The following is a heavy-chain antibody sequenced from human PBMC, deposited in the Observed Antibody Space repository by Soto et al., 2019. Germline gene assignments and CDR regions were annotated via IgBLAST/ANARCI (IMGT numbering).Heavy chain of an antibody. Sequence: QVQLVESGGGVVQPGRSLRLSCAASGFTFSSYTMHWVRQAPGKGLEWVAVISYDGSNKYYADSVKGRFTISRDNSKNTLYLQMNSLRAEDTAVYYCAREWTQEDQYYYYSYGMDVWGQGTTVTVSS. CDR1: GFTFSSYT. CDR2: ISYDGSNK. V-gene: IGHV3-30-3*01. J-gene: IGHJ6*02. CDR3: AREWTQEDQYYYYSYGMDV. D-gene: IGHD5-12*01.